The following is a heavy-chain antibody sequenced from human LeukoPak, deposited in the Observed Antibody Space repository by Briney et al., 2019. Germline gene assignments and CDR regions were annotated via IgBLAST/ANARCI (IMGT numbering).Heavy chain of an antibody. CDR2: IYYSGST. V-gene: IGHV4-61*01. Sequence: SETLSLTCTVSGGSISSGGSIGSFYWTWIRQPPGKGLEWIGYIYYSGSTNYNPSLKSRVTISVDTSKNQFSLKLSSVTAADTAVYYCARGGYDYSNPFDYWGQGTLVTVSS. CDR1: GGSISSGGSIGSFY. D-gene: IGHD4-11*01. J-gene: IGHJ4*02. CDR3: ARGGYDYSNPFDY.